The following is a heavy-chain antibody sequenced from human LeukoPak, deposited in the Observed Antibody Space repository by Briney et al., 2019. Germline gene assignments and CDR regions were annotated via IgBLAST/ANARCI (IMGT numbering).Heavy chain of an antibody. CDR1: GGSISSYY. V-gene: IGHV4-59*01. CDR2: IYYSGST. Sequence: SETLSLTCTVSGGSISSYYWSWLRQPPGKGLEWIGYIYYSGSTNYNPSLKSRVTISVDTSKNQFSLKLSSVTAADTAVYYCARAYYGRGYFDYWGQGTLVTVSS. CDR3: ARAYYGRGYFDY. D-gene: IGHD2/OR15-2a*01. J-gene: IGHJ4*02.